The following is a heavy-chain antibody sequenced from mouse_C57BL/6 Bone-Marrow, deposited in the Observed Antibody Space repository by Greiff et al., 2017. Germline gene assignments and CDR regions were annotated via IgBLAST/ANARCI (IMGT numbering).Heavy chain of an antibody. Sequence: EVKVVESGGGLVKPGGSLKLSCAASGFTFSSYAMSWVRQTPEKRLEWVATISDGGSYTYYPDNVKGRFTISRDKAKNNLYLQMSHLKSEDTAIXYCAREDSFDYWGQGTTLTVSS. CDR3: AREDSFDY. J-gene: IGHJ2*01. V-gene: IGHV5-4*01. D-gene: IGHD2-12*01. CDR2: ISDGGSYT. CDR1: GFTFSSYA.